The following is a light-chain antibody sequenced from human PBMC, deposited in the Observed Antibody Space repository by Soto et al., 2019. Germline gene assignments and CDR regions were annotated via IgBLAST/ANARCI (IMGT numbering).Light chain of an antibody. CDR2: EVR. Sequence: QSALTQPASVSGSPGQSITISCTGSSSDVGGYKYVCWYQQLPGRAPRLIFYEVRNRPSGIPLRFSASKSGNTASLTISGLQAEDEAHYYCSSFTSKSTLIFGGGTKLTVL. CDR3: SSFTSKSTLI. J-gene: IGLJ2*01. CDR1: SSDVGGYKY. V-gene: IGLV2-14*03.